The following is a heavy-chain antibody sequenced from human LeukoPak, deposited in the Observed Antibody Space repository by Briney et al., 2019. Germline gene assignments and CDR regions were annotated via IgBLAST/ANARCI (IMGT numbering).Heavy chain of an antibody. J-gene: IGHJ4*02. CDR2: INHSGST. CDR3: ARGIEIFGVVTSTEFDY. D-gene: IGHD3-3*01. CDR1: GGSFSGYY. V-gene: IGHV4-34*01. Sequence: SETLSLTCAVYGGSFSGYYWSWIRQPPGKGLEWIGEINHSGSTNHNPSLKSRVTISVDTSKNQFSLKLSSVTAADTAVYYCARGIEIFGVVTSTEFDYWGQGTLVTVSS.